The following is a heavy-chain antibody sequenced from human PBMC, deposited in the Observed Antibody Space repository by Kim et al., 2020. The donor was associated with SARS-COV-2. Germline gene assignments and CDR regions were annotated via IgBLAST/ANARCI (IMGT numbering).Heavy chain of an antibody. CDR3: SRHSGKHGDRGFDN. Sequence: GGSLRLSCAASGFTFSASAMHWVRKASGKGLGGVGGIGSKPNNYATSYAASVTGRFTISRDDSTNTVYLQMDSLKTDDTAVYFCSRHSGKHGDRGFDNWGQGTLVTVSS. J-gene: IGHJ4*02. D-gene: IGHD4-17*01. V-gene: IGHV3-73*01. CDR2: IGSKPNNYAT. CDR1: GFTFSASA.